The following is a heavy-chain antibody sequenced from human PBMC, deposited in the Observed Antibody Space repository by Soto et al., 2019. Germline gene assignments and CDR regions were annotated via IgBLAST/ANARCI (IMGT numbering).Heavy chain of an antibody. D-gene: IGHD2-2*01. J-gene: IGHJ4*02. V-gene: IGHV3-64D*08. Sequence: GGSLRLSCSASGFTFSSYAMHWVRQAPGKGLEYVSAISSNGGSTYYADSVKGRFTISRDNSKNTLYLQMSSLRAEDTAGYYLVKERALGYCSSTSCPPTASYYFDYWGQGTLVTVSS. CDR2: ISSNGGST. CDR3: VKERALGYCSSTSCPPTASYYFDY. CDR1: GFTFSSYA.